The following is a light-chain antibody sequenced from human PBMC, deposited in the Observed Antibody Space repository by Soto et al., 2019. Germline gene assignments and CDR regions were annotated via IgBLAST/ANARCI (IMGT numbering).Light chain of an antibody. J-gene: IGKJ4*01. CDR2: GAS. CDR3: QRWVSVPLT. Sequence: EIVLTQSPGTLSLSPGERATLSCRASQSLSSSYLAWYQQKPGQSPRHLIYGASSRATGIPDRFSGSGSETDFALTISRLEPEDFAGYYCQRWVSVPLTLGGGTKVEIK. V-gene: IGKV3-20*01. CDR1: QSLSSSY.